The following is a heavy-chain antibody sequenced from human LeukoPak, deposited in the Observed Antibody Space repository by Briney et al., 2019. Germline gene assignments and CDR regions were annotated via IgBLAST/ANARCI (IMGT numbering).Heavy chain of an antibody. J-gene: IGHJ4*02. D-gene: IGHD3-22*01. V-gene: IGHV4-34*01. Sequence: SETLSLACAVYGGSFSGYYWSWIRHPPGKGLEWSGEINDSRSTNYNPALKSRVTISVDTYKNQFSLKLSSVTAADTAVYYCARDYDRSGYYYGYYFDYWGQGTLVTVSS. CDR3: ARDYDRSGYYYGYYFDY. CDR2: INDSRST. CDR1: GGSFSGYY.